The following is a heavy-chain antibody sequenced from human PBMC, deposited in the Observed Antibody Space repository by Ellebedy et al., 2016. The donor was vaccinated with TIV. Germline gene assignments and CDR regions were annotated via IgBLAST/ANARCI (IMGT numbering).Heavy chain of an antibody. D-gene: IGHD3-16*01. CDR1: GYTFTSYY. Sequence: ASVKVSXKASGYTFTSYYMHWVRQAPGQGLEWMGIINPSGGSTSYAQKFQGRVTMTRDTSMSTVYMELSSLRSEDTAVYYCARNWAHQTFDYWGQGTLVTVSS. J-gene: IGHJ4*02. CDR2: INPSGGST. V-gene: IGHV1-46*01. CDR3: ARNWAHQTFDY.